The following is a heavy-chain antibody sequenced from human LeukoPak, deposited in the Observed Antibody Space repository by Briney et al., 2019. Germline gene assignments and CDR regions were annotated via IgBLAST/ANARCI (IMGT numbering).Heavy chain of an antibody. Sequence: ASVKVSCKASGYTFTSYGISWVTQAPGQGLEWMGWISAYNGNTNYAQKLQGRVTITTDTTANTTYTELRSLRSDETAVYYGARVGVGLQLWFRGGFDYWGQGTLVTVSS. CDR1: GYTFTSYG. CDR2: ISAYNGNT. CDR3: ARVGVGLQLWFRGGFDY. J-gene: IGHJ4*02. V-gene: IGHV1-18*01. D-gene: IGHD3-10*01.